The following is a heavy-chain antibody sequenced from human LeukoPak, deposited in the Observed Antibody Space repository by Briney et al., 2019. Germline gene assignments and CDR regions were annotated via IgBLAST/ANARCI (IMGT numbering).Heavy chain of an antibody. V-gene: IGHV3-23*01. CDR1: GFTSSSCA. J-gene: IGHJ4*02. D-gene: IGHD1-26*01. CDR3: AKDQSRAGASDTFDS. CDR2: ISGSGATT. Sequence: GGSLRLSCAASGFTSSSCAMTWVRQAPGKGLEWVSSISGSGATTYYADSVKGRFTISRDNSNNTVYLQMNSLRAEDTAVYYCAKDQSRAGASDTFDSWGQGMQVGVSS.